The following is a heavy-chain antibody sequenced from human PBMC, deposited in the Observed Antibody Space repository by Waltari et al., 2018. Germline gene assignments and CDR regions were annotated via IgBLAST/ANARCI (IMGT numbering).Heavy chain of an antibody. V-gene: IGHV3-23*01. CDR3: TKDRVVATVARSYDY. CDR2: INDAGTT. CDR1: GFTFSSYA. Sequence: EVKLLESGGDLVQPGGSLRLSCAASGFTFSSYARVWVRPAPGKRLEWVSVINDAGTTYYADSVKGRFTISRDNSKNTLYLQMNSLRPEDTAVYFCTKDRVVATVARSYDYWGQGTLVTVSS. D-gene: IGHD2-21*01. J-gene: IGHJ4*02.